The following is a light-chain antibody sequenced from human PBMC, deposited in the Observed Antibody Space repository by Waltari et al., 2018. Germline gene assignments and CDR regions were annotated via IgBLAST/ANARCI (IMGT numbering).Light chain of an antibody. CDR3: QQYDNWLGT. V-gene: IGKV3-15*01. Sequence: EIVMTQSPATLSVFPGDRVTLSCRASQSIRSNLAWYQHKPGQAPRLLIYGASTRATGIPARFSGSGSGTEFTLTISSLQSEDFAVYFCQQYDNWLGTFGQGTKVEIK. CDR1: QSIRSN. CDR2: GAS. J-gene: IGKJ1*01.